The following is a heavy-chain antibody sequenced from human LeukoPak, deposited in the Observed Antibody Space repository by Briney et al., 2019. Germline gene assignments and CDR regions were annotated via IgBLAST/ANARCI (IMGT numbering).Heavy chain of an antibody. Sequence: PGGSLRLSCTASGFTFSSYAMSWVRQAPGKGLEWVSSISGSGGSTYYADSVKGRFTISRDSSKNSLYLQMNRLRAEDTAVYYCARRNFFDYWGQGTLVTVSS. CDR1: GFTFSSYA. J-gene: IGHJ4*02. CDR2: ISGSGGST. V-gene: IGHV3-23*01. CDR3: ARRNFFDY.